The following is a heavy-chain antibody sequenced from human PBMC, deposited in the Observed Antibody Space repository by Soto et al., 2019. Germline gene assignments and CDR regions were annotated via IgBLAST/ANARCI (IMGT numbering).Heavy chain of an antibody. J-gene: IGHJ4*02. CDR2: IYYSGSS. Sequence: QVQLQESGPGLVKPSQTLPLICTVSGGSISSGGYYWSWIRQHPGKGLEWIGYIYYSGSSYYNPSLKSRVTISIDTSKNQFSLKLSSVTAAYTAVYYCARVVAATHNDYWGQGTLVTVSS. V-gene: IGHV4-31*03. D-gene: IGHD2-15*01. CDR1: GGSISSGGYY. CDR3: ARVVAATHNDY.